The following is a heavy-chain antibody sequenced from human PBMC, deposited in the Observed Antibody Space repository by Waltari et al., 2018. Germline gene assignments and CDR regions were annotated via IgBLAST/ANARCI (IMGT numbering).Heavy chain of an antibody. J-gene: IGHJ3*02. Sequence: EVQLVESGGGLVQPGRSLRLSCTASGFTFGDYAMSWVRQAPGKGLEWVGFIRSKAYGGTTEYAASVKGRFTISRDDSKSIAYLQMNSLKTEDTAVYYCTRERVQLWLLYAFDIWGQGTMVTVSS. CDR3: TRERVQLWLLYAFDI. CDR2: IRSKAYGGTT. V-gene: IGHV3-49*04. D-gene: IGHD5-18*01. CDR1: GFTFGDYA.